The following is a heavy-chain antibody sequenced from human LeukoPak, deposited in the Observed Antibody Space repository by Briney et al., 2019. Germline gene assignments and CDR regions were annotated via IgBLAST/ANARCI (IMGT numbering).Heavy chain of an antibody. D-gene: IGHD1-26*01. J-gene: IGHJ4*02. CDR2: ISGSGAST. V-gene: IGHV3-23*01. Sequence: GGSLRLSCLTSGFTLSTNAMSWVRQAPGKGLEWISGISGSGASTYYAGSVKGRFTISGDDSRNTLYLQMNSLRGDDTAVYYCAKDVGKWESLHFFDYWGQGTLVTVSS. CDR1: GFTLSTNA. CDR3: AKDVGKWESLHFFDY.